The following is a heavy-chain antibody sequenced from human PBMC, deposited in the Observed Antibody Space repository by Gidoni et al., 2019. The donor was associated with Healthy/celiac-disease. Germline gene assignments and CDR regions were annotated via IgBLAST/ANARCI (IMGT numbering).Heavy chain of an antibody. CDR2: IYTSGST. D-gene: IGHD5-12*01. V-gene: IGHV4-61*02. CDR3: ARTATINPPGRAFNDY. Sequence: QVQLQESGPGLVKPSQTLSLTCTVSGGSISSGSYYWSWIRQPAGKRLEWIGRIYTSGSTNYNPSLKSRVTISVDTSKNQFSLKLSSVTAADTAVYYCARTATINPPGRAFNDYWGQGTLVTVSS. J-gene: IGHJ4*02. CDR1: GGSISSGSYY.